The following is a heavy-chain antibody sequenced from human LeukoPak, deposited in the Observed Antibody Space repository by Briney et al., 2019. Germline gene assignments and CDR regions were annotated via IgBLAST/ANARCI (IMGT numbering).Heavy chain of an antibody. V-gene: IGHV3-30*04. CDR1: GFTFSNYA. Sequence: PGGSLRLSCAASGFTFSNYAMHWVRQAPGKGLEWVAVISHDGSNKYYADSVKGRFTISRDNSKNTLYLQMNSLRAEDTAVYYCAKNYGDYPSYYYYYYMDVWGKGTTVTVSS. D-gene: IGHD4-17*01. CDR2: ISHDGSNK. CDR3: AKNYGDYPSYYYYYYMDV. J-gene: IGHJ6*03.